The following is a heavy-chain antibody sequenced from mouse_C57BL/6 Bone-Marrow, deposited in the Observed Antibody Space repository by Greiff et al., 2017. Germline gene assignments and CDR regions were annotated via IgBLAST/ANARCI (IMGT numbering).Heavy chain of an antibody. Sequence: QVQLQQPGAELVKPGASVKLSCKASGYTFTSYWMQWVKQRPGQGLEWIGEIDPSDSYTNYNPKFNGKATLTVDTSSSTAYMQRRSLTSEDSAVYYCAREGGLSGDFDYWGQGTTLTVSS. CDR3: AREGGLSGDFDY. V-gene: IGHV1-50*01. J-gene: IGHJ2*01. D-gene: IGHD3-1*01. CDR2: IDPSDSYT. CDR1: GYTFTSYW.